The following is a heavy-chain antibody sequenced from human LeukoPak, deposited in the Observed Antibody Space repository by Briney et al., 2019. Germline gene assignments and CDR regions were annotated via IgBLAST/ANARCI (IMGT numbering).Heavy chain of an antibody. CDR2: ISSSSSYI. D-gene: IGHD6-19*01. J-gene: IGHJ4*02. CDR3: ARGEAVAGTDH. CDR1: GFTFSNYG. Sequence: GGSLRLSCAASGFTFSNYGLSWVRQAPGKGLEWVSSISSSSSYIYYADSVKGRFTISRDNAKNTLYLQMNSLRVEDTAFYYCARGEAVAGTDHWGQGVLVTVSS. V-gene: IGHV3-21*01.